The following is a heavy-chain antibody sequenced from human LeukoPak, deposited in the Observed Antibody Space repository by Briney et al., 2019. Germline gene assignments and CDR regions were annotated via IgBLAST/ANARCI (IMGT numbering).Heavy chain of an antibody. CDR1: GFTFSSYG. J-gene: IGHJ4*02. CDR3: AKGPSTFQKAVVVTATIDY. V-gene: IGHV3-30*18. CDR2: ISYDGSNK. D-gene: IGHD2-21*02. Sequence: GGSLRLSCAASGFTFSSYGMHWVRQAPGKGLEWVAVISYDGSNKYYADSVKGRFTISRDNSKNTLYLQMNSLRAEDTAVYYCAKGPSTFQKAVVVTATIDYWGQGTLVTVSS.